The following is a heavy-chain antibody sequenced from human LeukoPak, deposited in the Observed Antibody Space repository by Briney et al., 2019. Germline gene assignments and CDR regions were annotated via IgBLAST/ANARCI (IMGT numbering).Heavy chain of an antibody. CDR3: ARATDISSWYLAY. D-gene: IGHD6-13*01. V-gene: IGHV1-2*02. CDR1: GYTFTGFY. CDR2: LSPNSGDT. J-gene: IGHJ4*02. Sequence: ASVKVSCKASGYTFTGFYLHWVRQAPGQELEWMGWLSPNSGDTKFAQKFQGRVTMTRDTSISSAYMELSSLTSDDTAVYYCARATDISSWYLAYWGQGSLVTVSS.